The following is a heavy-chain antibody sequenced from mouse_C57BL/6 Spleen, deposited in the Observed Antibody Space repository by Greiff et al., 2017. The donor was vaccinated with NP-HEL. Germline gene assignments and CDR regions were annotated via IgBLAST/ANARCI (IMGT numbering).Heavy chain of an antibody. CDR1: GYSFTGYY. CDR3: ARSGSSGYPSAY. Sequence: VQLQQSGPELVKPGASVKISCKASGYSFTGYYMNWVKQSPEKSLEWIGEINPSTGGTTYNQKFKAKATLTVDKSSSTAYMQLKSLTSEDSAVYYCARSGSSGYPSAYWGQGTLVTVSA. CDR2: INPSTGGT. J-gene: IGHJ3*01. D-gene: IGHD3-2*02. V-gene: IGHV1-42*01.